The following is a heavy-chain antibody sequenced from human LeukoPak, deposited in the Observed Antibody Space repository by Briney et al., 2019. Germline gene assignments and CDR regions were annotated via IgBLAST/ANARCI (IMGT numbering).Heavy chain of an antibody. CDR1: GGSFSGYY. D-gene: IGHD3-22*01. Sequence: SETLSLTCAVYGGSFSGYYWSWIRQPPGKGLEWIWEINHSGSTNYNPSLKSRVTISVDTSKNQFSLKLSSVTAADTAVYYCARHPPTYYYDSSGYSDYWGQGTLVTVSS. V-gene: IGHV4-34*01. CDR2: INHSGST. J-gene: IGHJ4*02. CDR3: ARHPPTYYYDSSGYSDY.